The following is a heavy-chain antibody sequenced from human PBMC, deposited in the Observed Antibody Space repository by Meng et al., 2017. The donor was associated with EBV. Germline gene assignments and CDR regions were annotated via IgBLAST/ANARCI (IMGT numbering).Heavy chain of an antibody. Sequence: QVQLHQSGAEVKKPGSSGKVSCRTSGGTFRSDAVSWVRQAPGQGLEWMGGLIPMSGAPHYAQKFQDRVTIIADESTSTHSMELNNLRFEDTAMYYCASESGRGFTPDYWGQGTLVTVSS. J-gene: IGHJ4*02. CDR1: GGTFRSDA. D-gene: IGHD3-10*01. CDR3: ASESGRGFTPDY. CDR2: LIPMSGAP. V-gene: IGHV1-69*01.